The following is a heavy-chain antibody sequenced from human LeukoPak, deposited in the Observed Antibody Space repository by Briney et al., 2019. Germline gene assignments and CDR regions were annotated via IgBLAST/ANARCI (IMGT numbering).Heavy chain of an antibody. V-gene: IGHV1-2*02. J-gene: IGHJ5*02. CDR1: GYTXTGYY. CDR2: INPNSGGT. Sequence: ASVKVSCKASGYTXTGYYMHGVRQAPGQGLEWMGWINPNSGGTNYAQKFQGRVTMTRDTSISTAYMELSRLRSDDTAVYYCARAVVQLWLGFDPWGQGTLVTVSS. D-gene: IGHD5-18*01. CDR3: ARAVVQLWLGFDP.